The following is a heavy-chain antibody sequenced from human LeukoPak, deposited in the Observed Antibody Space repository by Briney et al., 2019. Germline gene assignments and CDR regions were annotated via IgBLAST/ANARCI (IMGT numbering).Heavy chain of an antibody. J-gene: IGHJ4*02. CDR2: IYSGGST. Sequence: GGSLRLSCAASGLTVSSNYMTWVRQAPGKGLEWVSVIYSGGSTYYADSVKGRFTISRDNSKNTLYLQMNSLRTEDTAVYYCARGYSSSWGYFDYWGQGTLVTVSS. CDR1: GLTVSSNY. V-gene: IGHV3-66*01. CDR3: ARGYSSSWGYFDY. D-gene: IGHD6-13*01.